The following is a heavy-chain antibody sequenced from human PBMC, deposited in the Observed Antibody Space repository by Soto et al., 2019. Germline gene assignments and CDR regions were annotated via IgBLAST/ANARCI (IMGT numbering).Heavy chain of an antibody. CDR2: INPKSGGT. J-gene: IGHJ6*02. Sequence: ASVKVSCKASGYSFTGYHIHWVRQAPGRGLEWLGRINPKSGGTSTAQKFQGWVTMTRDRSISTVYMELTRLRSDDTAVYFCARGHSTDCSNGVCSFFYNHEMDVWGQGTTVTVSS. CDR3: ARGHSTDCSNGVCSFFYNHEMDV. V-gene: IGHV1-2*04. CDR1: GYSFTGYH. D-gene: IGHD2-8*01.